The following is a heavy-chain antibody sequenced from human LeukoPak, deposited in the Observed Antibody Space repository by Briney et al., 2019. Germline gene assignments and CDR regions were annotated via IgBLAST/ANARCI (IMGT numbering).Heavy chain of an antibody. CDR3: ARDHVRSPDRPDYYYYYGMDV. CDR1: GYTFTSYG. Sequence: ASVKVSCKASGYTFTSYGISWVRQAPGQGLEWMGWISAYNGNTNYAQKLQGRVTMTTDTSTSTAYMELRSLRSDDKAVYYCARDHVRSPDRPDYYYYYGMDVWGQGTTVTVSS. V-gene: IGHV1-18*01. CDR2: ISAYNGNT. D-gene: IGHD1-14*01. J-gene: IGHJ6*02.